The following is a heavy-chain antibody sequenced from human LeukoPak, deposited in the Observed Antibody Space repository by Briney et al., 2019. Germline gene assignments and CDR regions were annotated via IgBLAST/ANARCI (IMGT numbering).Heavy chain of an antibody. D-gene: IGHD3-3*01. CDR1: GFTFSSYG. CDR3: ARSRPNRYYDFWSGSNDY. V-gene: IGHV3-30*19. CDR2: ISYDGSNK. Sequence: PGRSLRLSCAASGFTFSSYGMHWVRQAPGKGLEWVAVISYDGSNKYYADSVKGRFTISRDNSKNTLYLQMNSLRAEDTAVYYCARSRPNRYYDFWSGSNDYWGQGTLVTVSS. J-gene: IGHJ4*02.